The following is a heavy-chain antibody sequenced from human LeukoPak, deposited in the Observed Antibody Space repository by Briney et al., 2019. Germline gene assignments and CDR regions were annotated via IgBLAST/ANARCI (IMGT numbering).Heavy chain of an antibody. CDR3: ARGRGMAFLADY. Sequence: AGGSLRLSCAASGFTFSSYSMNWVRQAPGKGLESVSSISSSSSYIYYADSVKGRFTISRDNAKNSPYLQMNSLRAEDTAVYYCARGRGMAFLADYWGQGTLVTVSS. CDR1: GFTFSSYS. J-gene: IGHJ4*02. V-gene: IGHV3-21*01. CDR2: ISSSSSYI. D-gene: IGHD2-15*01.